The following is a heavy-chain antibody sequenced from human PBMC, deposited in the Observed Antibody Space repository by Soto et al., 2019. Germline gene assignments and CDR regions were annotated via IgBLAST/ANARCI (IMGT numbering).Heavy chain of an antibody. D-gene: IGHD1-1*01. CDR1: GVSISSYY. Sequence: PSETLSLTCTVSGVSISSYYWIWIRQPPGKGLEWIGYIYYSGSTNYNPSLKSRVTMTKDTSTSTVYMELTSLTSEDTAVYYCARDQSWHDLVWWFDPWGQGTLVTVSS. CDR3: ARDQSWHDLVWWFDP. CDR2: IYYSGST. J-gene: IGHJ5*02. V-gene: IGHV4-59*12.